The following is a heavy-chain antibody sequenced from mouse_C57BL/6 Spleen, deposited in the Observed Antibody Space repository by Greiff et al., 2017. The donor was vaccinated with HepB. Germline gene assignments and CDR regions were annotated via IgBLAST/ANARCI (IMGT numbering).Heavy chain of an antibody. CDR2: IYPGDGDT. J-gene: IGHJ2*01. D-gene: IGHD4-1*01. Sequence: QVQLQQSGPELVKPGASVKISCKASGYAFSSSWMNWVKQRPGKGLEWIGRIYPGDGDTNYNGKFKGKATLTADKSSSTAYMQLSSLTSEDSAVYFCARSSNWDVGDYWGQGTTLTVSS. CDR1: GYAFSSSW. CDR3: ARSSNWDVGDY. V-gene: IGHV1-82*01.